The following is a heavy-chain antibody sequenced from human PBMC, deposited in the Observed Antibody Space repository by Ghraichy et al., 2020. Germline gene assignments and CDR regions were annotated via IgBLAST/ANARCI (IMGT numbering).Heavy chain of an antibody. CDR2: INHSGST. V-gene: IGHV4-34*01. CDR1: GGSFSGYY. Sequence: SETLSLTCAVYGGSFSGYYWSWIRQPPGKGLEWIGEINHSGSTNYNPSLKSRVTISVDTSKNQFSLKLSSVTAADTAVYYCATKGGSGYDYNWFDPWGQGTLVTVSS. D-gene: IGHD5-12*01. CDR3: ATKGGSGYDYNWFDP. J-gene: IGHJ5*02.